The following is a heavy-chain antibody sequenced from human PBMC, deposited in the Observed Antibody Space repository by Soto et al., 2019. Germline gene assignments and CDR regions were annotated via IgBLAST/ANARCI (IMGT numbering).Heavy chain of an antibody. CDR3: AADAAFAAAGIFSGMDV. Sequence: ASVKVSCKASGFTFTSSAVQWVRQARGQRLEWIGWIVVGSGNTNYAQKFQERVTITRDMSTSTAYMELSSLRSEDTAVYYCAADAAFAAAGIFSGMDVWGQGTTVTVSS. D-gene: IGHD6-13*01. CDR2: IVVGSGNT. V-gene: IGHV1-58*01. CDR1: GFTFTSSA. J-gene: IGHJ6*02.